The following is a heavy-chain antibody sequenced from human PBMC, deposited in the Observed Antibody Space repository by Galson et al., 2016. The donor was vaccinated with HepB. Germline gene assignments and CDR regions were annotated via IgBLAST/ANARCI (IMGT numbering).Heavy chain of an antibody. CDR2: INHGSDYK. D-gene: IGHD3-16*01. J-gene: IGHJ4*02. CDR1: GFTFSSYS. Sequence: SLRLSCAASGFTFSSYSMHWVRPAPGQGLEWVANINHGSDYKFYADSEKGRFTISIYNARNALYLEMNPLRSEDTAVYYCAKAPMGGWHFDFWGQGTLVTVSS. V-gene: IGHV3-21*06. CDR3: AKAPMGGWHFDF.